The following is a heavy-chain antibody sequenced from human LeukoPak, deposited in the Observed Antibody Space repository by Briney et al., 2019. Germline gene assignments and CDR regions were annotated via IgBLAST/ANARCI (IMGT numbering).Heavy chain of an antibody. CDR1: GYTFTSYY. D-gene: IGHD4-17*01. CDR2: INPSGGST. Sequence: ASVKVSCKASGYTFTSYYMHWVRQAPGQGLEWMGIINPSGGSTSYAQKFQGRVTMTRDTSTSTVYMELSSLRFEDTAVYYCATTYGDYYFDYWGQGTLVTVSS. V-gene: IGHV1-46*01. CDR3: ATTYGDYYFDY. J-gene: IGHJ4*02.